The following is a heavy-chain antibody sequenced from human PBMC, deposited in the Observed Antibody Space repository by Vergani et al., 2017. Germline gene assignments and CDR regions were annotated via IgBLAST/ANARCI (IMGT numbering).Heavy chain of an antibody. CDR2: ISGSGGST. V-gene: IGHV3-23*01. J-gene: IGHJ4*02. D-gene: IGHD6-13*01. Sequence: EVQLLESGGGLVQPGGSLRLSCAASGFPFSSYAMIWVRQAPGKGLEWVSAISGSGGSTYYADSVKGRFTISRDNSKTTLYLQMNSLRAEDTAVYYCAKAKAAACSSPFDYWGQGTLVTVSS. CDR1: GFPFSSYA. CDR3: AKAKAAACSSPFDY.